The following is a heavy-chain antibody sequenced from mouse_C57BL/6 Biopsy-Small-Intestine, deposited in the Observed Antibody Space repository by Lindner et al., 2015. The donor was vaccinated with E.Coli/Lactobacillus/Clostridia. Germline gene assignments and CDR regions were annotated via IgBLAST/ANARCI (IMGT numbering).Heavy chain of an antibody. CDR1: LHLRPATG. V-gene: IGHV1-52*01. CDR2: IDPSDSET. J-gene: IGHJ3*01. Sequence: VQLQESGAESGEAWGFSEVVLQGFWLHLRPATGIHWVKQRPGQGLEWIGKIDPSDSETHYNQEFKDKATLTVDKSSSTAYMQLNSLTSEDSAVYYCARGNDYDEGFDYWGQGTLVTVSA. D-gene: IGHD2-4*01. CDR3: ARGNDYDEGFDY.